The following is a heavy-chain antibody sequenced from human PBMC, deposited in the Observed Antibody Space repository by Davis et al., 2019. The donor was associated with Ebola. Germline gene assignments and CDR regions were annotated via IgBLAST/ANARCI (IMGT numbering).Heavy chain of an antibody. Sequence: SETLSLTCTVSGGSISSYYLSWIRQPPGKGLEWIGEINHSGTTNYNPSLKSRVPISVDTSKNQFSMKLSSVTAADTAVYFCARRCTVAATYIPTYYDYYMDVWGKGTTVTVSS. J-gene: IGHJ6*03. CDR3: ARRCTVAATYIPTYYDYYMDV. CDR2: INHSGTT. CDR1: GGSISSYY. V-gene: IGHV4-34*01. D-gene: IGHD6-19*01.